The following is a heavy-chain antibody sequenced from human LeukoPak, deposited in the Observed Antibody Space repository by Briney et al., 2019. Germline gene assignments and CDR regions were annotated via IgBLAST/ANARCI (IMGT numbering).Heavy chain of an antibody. V-gene: IGHV1-3*04. CDR1: GYTFVSYL. D-gene: IGHD3-9*01. CDR2: INIANGER. Sequence: GASVKVSCKASGYTFVSYLMHWVRQAPGQGLEWMGSINIANGERKYSQRFQGRVTIARDTSANTRYMELGSLRSEYTAIYYCAGSHGAYFDWLGAYWGQGTLVTVSS. CDR3: AGSHGAYFDWLGAY. J-gene: IGHJ4*02.